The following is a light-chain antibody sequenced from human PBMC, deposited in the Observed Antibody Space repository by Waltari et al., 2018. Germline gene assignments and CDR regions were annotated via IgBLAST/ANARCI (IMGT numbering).Light chain of an antibody. J-gene: IGKJ2*01. Sequence: EIVMTQSPATLSVAPGERATLSCRASPSVSSNLSWFQQKPGQAPRPPLLRATTKATATPARFSGSGSGTEFTLTISILQSEAFAFSYCQQYNNWLRTTFGQGTKLEIK. CDR1: PSVSSN. CDR2: RAT. CDR3: QQYNNWLRTT. V-gene: IGKV3-15*01.